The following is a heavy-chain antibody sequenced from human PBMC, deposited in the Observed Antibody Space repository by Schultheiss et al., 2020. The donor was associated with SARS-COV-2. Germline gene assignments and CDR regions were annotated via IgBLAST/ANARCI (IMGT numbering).Heavy chain of an antibody. CDR2: IRSKANSYAT. D-gene: IGHD1-26*01. CDR3: AKSGGSPTTGLDY. CDR1: GFTFSGSA. V-gene: IGHV3-73*01. J-gene: IGHJ4*02. Sequence: GGSLRLSCAASGFTFSGSAMHWVRQASGKGLEWVGRIRSKANSYATAYAASVKGRFTISRDDSKNTAYLQMNSLKTEDTAVYYCAKSGGSPTTGLDYWGQGTLVTVSS.